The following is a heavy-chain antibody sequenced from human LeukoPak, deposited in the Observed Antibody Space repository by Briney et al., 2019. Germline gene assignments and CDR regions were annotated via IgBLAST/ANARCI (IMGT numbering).Heavy chain of an antibody. CDR1: GGSISSYY. Sequence: SETLSLTCTVSGGSISSYYWSWIRQPPGKGLEWIGYIYYSGSTNYNPSLKSRVTISVDTSKNQFSLKLSSVTAADTAVYYCARGHRVRRLQWLCPFDPWGQGTLVTVSS. CDR3: ARGHRVRRLQWLCPFDP. CDR2: IYYSGST. J-gene: IGHJ5*02. D-gene: IGHD3-22*01. V-gene: IGHV4-59*01.